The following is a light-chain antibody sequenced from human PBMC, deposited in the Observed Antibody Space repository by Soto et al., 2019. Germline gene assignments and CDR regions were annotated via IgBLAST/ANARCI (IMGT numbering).Light chain of an antibody. J-gene: IGKJ5*01. CDR3: QQRSNWRIT. CDR1: QSVGSY. V-gene: IGKV3-11*01. Sequence: EIVMTQSPATLSVSPGERATLSCRASQSVGSYLAWYQQKPGQAPRLLIYDASNRATGIPARFSGSGSGTDFTLTISSLEPEDFAVYYCQQRSNWRITFGQGTRLEI. CDR2: DAS.